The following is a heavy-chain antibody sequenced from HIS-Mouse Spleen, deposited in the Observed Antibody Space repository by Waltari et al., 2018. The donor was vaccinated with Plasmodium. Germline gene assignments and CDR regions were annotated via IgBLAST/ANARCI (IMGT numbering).Heavy chain of an antibody. Sequence: EVQLVESGGGLVQPGGSLRLSCAASGFTFSSYWMSWVRQAPGWGLEWVANIKQDGSEKYYVDSVRGRFTISRENAKNSLYLQMNSLRAEDTAVYYCAGSWYWYFDLWGRGTLVTVSS. V-gene: IGHV3-7*01. CDR1: GFTFSSYW. CDR3: AGSWYWYFDL. CDR2: IKQDGSEK. D-gene: IGHD6-13*01. J-gene: IGHJ2*01.